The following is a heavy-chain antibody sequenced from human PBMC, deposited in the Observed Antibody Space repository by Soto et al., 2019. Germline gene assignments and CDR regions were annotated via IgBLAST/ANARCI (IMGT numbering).Heavy chain of an antibody. V-gene: IGHV3-48*02. CDR2: ISSSSSTI. Sequence: GGSLRLSCAASGFTFSSYSMNWVRQAPGKGLEWVSYISSSSSTIYYADSVKGRFTISRDNAKNSLYLQMNSLRDEDTAVYYCAKDPNGNYVGAFDMRGHGTMVTVSS. J-gene: IGHJ3*02. CDR1: GFTFSSYS. D-gene: IGHD1-7*01. CDR3: AKDPNGNYVGAFDM.